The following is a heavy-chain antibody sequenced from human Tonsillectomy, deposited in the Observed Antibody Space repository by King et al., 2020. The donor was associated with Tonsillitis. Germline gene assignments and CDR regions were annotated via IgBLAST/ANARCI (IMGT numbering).Heavy chain of an antibody. D-gene: IGHD2-8*02. CDR2: ISWDSVTI. Sequence: VQLVESGGGLVQPGRSLRLSCAASGFSFDDYAMHWVRQALGKGLEWISSISWDSVTIIYADSVKGRFTISRDNAKNSLYLQMNSLRAQDTALYYCAKDFGGSTGPFDFWGQGTLVTVSS. V-gene: IGHV3-9*01. CDR3: AKDFGGSTGPFDF. J-gene: IGHJ4*02. CDR1: GFSFDDYA.